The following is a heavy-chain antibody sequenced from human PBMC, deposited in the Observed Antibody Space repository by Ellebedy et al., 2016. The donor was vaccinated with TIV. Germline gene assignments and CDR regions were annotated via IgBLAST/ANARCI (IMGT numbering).Heavy chain of an antibody. D-gene: IGHD6-6*01. CDR3: AREAGISSFRHWYIDL. J-gene: IGHJ2*01. V-gene: IGHV3-53*01. CDR1: GFTFNNHA. CDR2: TGST. Sequence: GESLKISCEASGFTFNNHAVSWVRQAPGKGLEWISGTGSTFSADSVQGRFTVSRDNSKQMVYRQMNSLTSEDTGVYYCAREAGISSFRHWYIDLWGRGTLVIVSS.